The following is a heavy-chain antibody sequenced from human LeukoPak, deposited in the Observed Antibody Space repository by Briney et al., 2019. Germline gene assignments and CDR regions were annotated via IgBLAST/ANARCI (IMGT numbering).Heavy chain of an antibody. V-gene: IGHV1-46*01. D-gene: IGHD3-3*01. CDR1: GGTFSSYA. CDR2: INPSGGST. J-gene: IGHJ4*02. CDR3: ARSIFTIFGVVPGAIDY. Sequence: ASVKVSCKASGGTFSSYAISWVRQAPGQGLEWMGIINPSGGSTSYAQKFQGRVTMTRDTSTSTVYMELSSLRSEDTAVYYCARSIFTIFGVVPGAIDYWGQGTLVTVSS.